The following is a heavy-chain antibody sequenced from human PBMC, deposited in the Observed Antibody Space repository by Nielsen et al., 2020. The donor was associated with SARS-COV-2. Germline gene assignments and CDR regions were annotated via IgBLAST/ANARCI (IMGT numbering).Heavy chain of an antibody. CDR2: NYYSGSA. CDR1: GGSISSHY. Sequence: SETLSLTCTVSGGSISSHYWTWIRQFPGKGMEWIGYNYYSGSANYNPSLKSRVTISVDTSKNQFSLKLSSVTAADTAVYYCARGRYYDSRDDEEYFQHWGQGTLVTVSS. D-gene: IGHD3-22*01. CDR3: ARGRYYDSRDDEEYFQH. V-gene: IGHV4-59*11. J-gene: IGHJ1*01.